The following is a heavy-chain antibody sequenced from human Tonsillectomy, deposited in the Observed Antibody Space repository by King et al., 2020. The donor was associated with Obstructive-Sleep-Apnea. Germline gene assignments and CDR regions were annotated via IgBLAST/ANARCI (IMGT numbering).Heavy chain of an antibody. D-gene: IGHD6-13*01. J-gene: IGHJ6*02. Sequence: VQLVESGGDVVQPGRSLRLSCAASAFTFSSYAMHWVRQGPGKGLEWVAVISYDGSNKYYADSVKGRFTISRDNSKNTLYMQMNSLRAEDTAVYYCARDVATAGTGIQAEDYGMDVWGQGTTVTVSS. CDR1: AFTFSSYA. CDR3: ARDVATAGTGIQAEDYGMDV. CDR2: ISYDGSNK. V-gene: IGHV3-30-3*01.